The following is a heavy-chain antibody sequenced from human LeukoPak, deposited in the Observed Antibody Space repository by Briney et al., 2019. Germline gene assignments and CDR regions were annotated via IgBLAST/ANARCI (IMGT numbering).Heavy chain of an antibody. J-gene: IGHJ4*02. D-gene: IGHD1-26*01. CDR3: ARAGVGATPPLDY. CDR2: ISSGGRTI. Sequence: GGSLRLSCAASGFNFSSYEMNWVRQAPGKGLEWVSAISSGGRTIYYADSVKGRFTISRDNAKNSLYLQMNSLRAEDTAVYYCARAGVGATPPLDYWGQGTLVTVSS. CDR1: GFNFSSYE. V-gene: IGHV3-48*03.